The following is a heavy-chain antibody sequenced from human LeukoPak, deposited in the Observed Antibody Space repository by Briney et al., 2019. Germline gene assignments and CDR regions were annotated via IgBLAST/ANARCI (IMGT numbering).Heavy chain of an antibody. CDR1: GLTFSSYA. CDR3: AKGQEDPGLRYGSGSYYISPYYYYGMDV. D-gene: IGHD3-10*01. J-gene: IGHJ6*02. CDR2: ISGSGGST. Sequence: SGGSLRLSCAASGLTFSSYAMSWIRQAPGKGLEWVSAISGSGGSTYYADSEKGGFTISRDNSKNTLYLQMNSLRAEDTAVYYCAKGQEDPGLRYGSGSYYISPYYYYGMDVRGQGTTVTVSS. V-gene: IGHV3-23*01.